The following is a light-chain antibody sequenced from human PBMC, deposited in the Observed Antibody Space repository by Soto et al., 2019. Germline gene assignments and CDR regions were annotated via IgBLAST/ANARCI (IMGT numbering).Light chain of an antibody. Sequence: DIQVTQSPSSLSASVGDRVTITCRAIQSISSYLNWYQQKPGKAPKLLIYAASSLPSGVPSRFSGSGSGTDFCLTISSRQPEDFASYYWQESYRTPWAFGQGTNVEI. CDR1: QSISSY. CDR2: AAS. CDR3: QESYRTPWA. J-gene: IGKJ1*01. V-gene: IGKV1-39*01.